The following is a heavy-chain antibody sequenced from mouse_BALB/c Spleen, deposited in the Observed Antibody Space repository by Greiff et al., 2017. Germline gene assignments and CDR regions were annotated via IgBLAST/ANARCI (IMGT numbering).Heavy chain of an antibody. Sequence: EVKLMESGGGLVQPGGSLKLSCAASGFTFSSYGMSWVRQTPDKRLELVATINSNGGSTYYPDSVKGRFTISRDNAKNTLYLQMSSLKSEDTAMYYCARRGFYGSSLYAMDYWGQGTSVTVSS. CDR3: ARRGFYGSSLYAMDY. V-gene: IGHV5-6-3*01. CDR2: INSNGGST. D-gene: IGHD1-1*01. J-gene: IGHJ4*01. CDR1: GFTFSSYG.